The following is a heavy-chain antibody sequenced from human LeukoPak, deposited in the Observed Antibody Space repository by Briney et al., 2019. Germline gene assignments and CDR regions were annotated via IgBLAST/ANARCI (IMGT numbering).Heavy chain of an antibody. Sequence: PSEALSLTCTVSGVSISSYYWSWIRQPPGKGLEWIGYIYYSGSTNYNPSLKSRVTISVDTSKNQFSLKLSSVTAADTAVYYCARAGFGYGDYLDYWGQGTLVTVSS. CDR2: IYYSGST. V-gene: IGHV4-59*01. CDR1: GVSISSYY. D-gene: IGHD4-17*01. CDR3: ARAGFGYGDYLDY. J-gene: IGHJ4*02.